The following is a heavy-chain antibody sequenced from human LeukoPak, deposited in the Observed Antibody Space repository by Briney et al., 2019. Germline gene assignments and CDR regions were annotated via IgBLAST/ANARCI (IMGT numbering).Heavy chain of an antibody. J-gene: IGHJ4*02. CDR2: IHDRGST. D-gene: IGHD3-22*01. CDR1: GGSFNNYY. CDR3: ARGYYDTTKPMSQRDLDY. Sequence: SETLSLTCAVYGGSFNNYYWSWIRQPPGKELEWIGYIHDRGSTSYNPSLKSRVTIPLDTSKNQFSLNLSSVTAADTAVYYCARGYYDTTKPMSQRDLDYWGQGTLVTVSS. V-gene: IGHV4-59*08.